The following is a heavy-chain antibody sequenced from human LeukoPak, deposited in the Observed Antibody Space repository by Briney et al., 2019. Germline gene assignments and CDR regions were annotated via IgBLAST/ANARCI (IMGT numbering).Heavy chain of an antibody. CDR2: ISWNSGSI. CDR1: GFTFDDYA. V-gene: IGHV3-9*01. CDR3: ARDDGHFHKYYYYGIDV. Sequence: QSGGSLRLSCAASGFTFDDYAMHWVRQAPGKGLEWVSGISWNSGSIGYADSVKGRFTISRDNAKNSLYLQMNSLRAEDTALYYCARDDGHFHKYYYYGIDVWGQGTTVTVSS. J-gene: IGHJ6*02. D-gene: IGHD3/OR15-3a*01.